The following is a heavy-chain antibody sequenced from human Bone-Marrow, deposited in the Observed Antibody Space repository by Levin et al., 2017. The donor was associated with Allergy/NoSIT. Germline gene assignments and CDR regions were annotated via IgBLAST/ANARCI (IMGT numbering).Heavy chain of an antibody. J-gene: IGHJ6*02. CDR2: INPNSGGT. Sequence: PGESLKISCQASGYTFTGYYMHWVRQAPGQGLEWMGRINPNSGGTNYAQKFQGRVTMTRDTSISTAYMELSRLRSDDTAVYYCARRDYTGYYYYYGMDVWGQGTTVTVSS. CDR3: ARRDYTGYYYYYGMDV. CDR1: GYTFTGYY. V-gene: IGHV1-2*06. D-gene: IGHD3-3*01.